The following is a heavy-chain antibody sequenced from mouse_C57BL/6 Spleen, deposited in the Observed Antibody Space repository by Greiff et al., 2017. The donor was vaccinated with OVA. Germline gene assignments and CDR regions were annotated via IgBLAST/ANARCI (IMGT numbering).Heavy chain of an antibody. D-gene: IGHD2-4*01. V-gene: IGHV2-2*01. J-gene: IGHJ4*01. CDR2: IWSGGST. CDR3: ATPYDYNYAMDY. CDR1: GFSLTSYG. Sequence: VQVVESGPGLVQPSQCLSITCTVSGFSLTSYGVHWVRQSPGKGLEWLGVIWSGGSTDYNAAFISRLSISKDNSKSQVFFKMNSLQADDTAIYYCATPYDYNYAMDYWGQGTSVTVSS.